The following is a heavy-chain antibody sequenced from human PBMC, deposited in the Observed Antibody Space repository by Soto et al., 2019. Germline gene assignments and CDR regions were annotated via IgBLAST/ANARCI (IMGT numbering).Heavy chain of an antibody. CDR1: GASISIYY. CDR2: IYYSGST. V-gene: IGHV4-59*01. D-gene: IGHD2-8*01. J-gene: IGHJ6*03. Sequence: SETLSLTCIFSGASISIYYCSWIRRPPGKGLEWIGYIYYSGSTNYNACLKSRVTISVYTSKNQFSLKLSSVTAADTAVYYCARGVSGGPYMDVWGKGTTVTVSS. CDR3: ARGVSGGPYMDV.